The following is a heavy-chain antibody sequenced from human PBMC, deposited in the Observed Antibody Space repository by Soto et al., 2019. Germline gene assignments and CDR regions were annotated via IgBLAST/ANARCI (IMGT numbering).Heavy chain of an antibody. CDR2: ISSTGETT. CDR3: ARDVRLPDY. J-gene: IGHJ4*02. D-gene: IGHD3-10*02. V-gene: IGHV3-48*01. CDR1: GFTFSTYS. Sequence: EVQLVESGGGLVPPGGSLRLSCAASGFTFSTYSMNWVRQAPGKGLEWVSFISSTGETTYYADSVKGRLTTSRDNAKNSRFLQMNSLTAEDTAVYYCARDVRLPDYWGQGTRVTVSS.